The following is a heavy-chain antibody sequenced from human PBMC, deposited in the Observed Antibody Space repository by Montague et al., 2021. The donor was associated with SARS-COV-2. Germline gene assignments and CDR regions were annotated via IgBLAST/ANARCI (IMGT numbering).Heavy chain of an antibody. D-gene: IGHD3-22*01. CDR3: ARDTRIAMLVVVTRYGLDV. J-gene: IGHJ6*02. Sequence: SETLSLTCTVSGGSISSSSYYWGWIRQPPGKGLEWIGSIYYTGSTYYNPSLKSRVTIPVDTSKNQFSLKLSSVTAADTAVYYCARDTRIAMLVVVTRYGLDVWGRGTTVTVSS. CDR1: GGSISSSSYY. CDR2: IYYTGST. V-gene: IGHV4-39*07.